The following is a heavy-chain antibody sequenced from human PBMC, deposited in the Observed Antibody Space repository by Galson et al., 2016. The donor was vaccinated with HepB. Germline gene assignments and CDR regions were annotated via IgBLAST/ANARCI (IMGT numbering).Heavy chain of an antibody. Sequence: SLRLSCAASGFTFVTYAMYWVRQAPGKGLEWVALISFDGGKITYAESVKGRFTISRDNSKNALYLQMKSLGAEDTAVYYCASLLVTATPDYWGQGTLVTVSS. CDR1: GFTFVTYA. V-gene: IGHV3-30*14. J-gene: IGHJ4*02. CDR2: ISFDGGKI. CDR3: ASLLVTATPDY. D-gene: IGHD2-15*01.